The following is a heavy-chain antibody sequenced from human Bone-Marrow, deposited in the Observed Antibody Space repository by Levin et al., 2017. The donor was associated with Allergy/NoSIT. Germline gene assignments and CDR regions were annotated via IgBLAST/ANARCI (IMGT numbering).Heavy chain of an antibody. Sequence: GGPLRLSCAASGFAFSGYAMNWVRQAPGKGLEWVSGISASGGTTYYADSVKGRFTISRDRSKNTLYLQMDSLRAEDTALYYCTKGVTAAGTSSLAFDYWGQGAQVTVSS. D-gene: IGHD6-13*01. J-gene: IGHJ4*02. CDR3: TKGVTAAGTSSLAFDY. V-gene: IGHV3-23*01. CDR2: ISASGGTT. CDR1: GFAFSGYA.